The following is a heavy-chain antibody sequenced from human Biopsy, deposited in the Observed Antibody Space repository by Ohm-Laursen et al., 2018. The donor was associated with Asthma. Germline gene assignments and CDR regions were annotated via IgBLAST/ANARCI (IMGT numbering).Heavy chain of an antibody. CDR2: LIPVLGTA. V-gene: IGHV1-69*13. J-gene: IGHJ6*02. Sequence: ASVKVSCKASGDSFINYAISWVRQAPRQGLEWMGGLIPVLGTADYAPMFEGRVTITADESTSTAYLELTSLRFEDTAVYYCARGYSGTDRIVYYYSGMEVWGQGTTVTVSS. CDR3: ARGYSGTDRIVYYYSGMEV. D-gene: IGHD5-12*01. CDR1: GDSFINYA.